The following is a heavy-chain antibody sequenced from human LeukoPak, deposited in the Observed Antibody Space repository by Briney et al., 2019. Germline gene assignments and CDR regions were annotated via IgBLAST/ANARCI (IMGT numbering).Heavy chain of an antibody. Sequence: SETLSLTCAVSGGSISSGGYSWSWIRQPPGKGXXXXGYIYHSGSTYYNPSLKSRVTISVDRSKNQFSLKLSSVTAADTAVYYCARVVRSRAFFDYWGQGTLVTVSS. CDR3: ARVVRSRAFFDY. CDR2: IYHSGST. CDR1: GGSISSGGYS. J-gene: IGHJ4*02. V-gene: IGHV4-30-2*01. D-gene: IGHD3-10*01.